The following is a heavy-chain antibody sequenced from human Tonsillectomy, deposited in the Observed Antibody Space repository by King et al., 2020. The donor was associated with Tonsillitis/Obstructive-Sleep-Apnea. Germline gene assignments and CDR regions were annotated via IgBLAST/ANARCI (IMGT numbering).Heavy chain of an antibody. CDR2: IYPGDSDT. Sequence: VQLVESGAEVKKPGESLKISCKSSGYSFTSYWIAWVRQRPGKGLEWMGIIYPGDSDTRYSPSFQGQVTISADKSISTAYLQWSSLKASDTAMYYCARLDVVVVPCAIPPGKNWLDPWGQGTLVTVSS. J-gene: IGHJ5*02. CDR1: GYSFTSYW. CDR3: ARLDVVVVPCAIPPGKNWLDP. D-gene: IGHD2-2*01. V-gene: IGHV5-51*03.